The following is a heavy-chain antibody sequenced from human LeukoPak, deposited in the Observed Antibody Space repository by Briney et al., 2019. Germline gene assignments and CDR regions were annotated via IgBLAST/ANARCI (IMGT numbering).Heavy chain of an antibody. V-gene: IGHV1-46*01. J-gene: IGHJ3*02. CDR3: ARIRDGYNDAYDI. CDR2: INPGGGNT. Sequence: ASVKVSCKASGYTFTNYYMNWVRQAPGQGLEWMGLINPGGGNTNYAQNFQGRVTMTRDTSTTTVYMELSSLRSEDTAIYYCARIRDGYNDAYDIWGQGTVVTVPS. CDR1: GYTFTNYY. D-gene: IGHD5-24*01.